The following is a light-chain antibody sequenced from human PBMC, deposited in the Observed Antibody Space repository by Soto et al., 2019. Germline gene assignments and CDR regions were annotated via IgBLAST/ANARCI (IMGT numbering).Light chain of an antibody. Sequence: EILMTQSPATLSVSPWERATLSCRASQSVRSNLAWYQQKPGQAPRLLIYGASTRATGIPARFSGSGSGTEFTLTISSLQSEDFAVYYCQQYNNWWTFGQGTKVDIK. CDR2: GAS. J-gene: IGKJ1*01. V-gene: IGKV3-15*01. CDR3: QQYNNWWT. CDR1: QSVRSN.